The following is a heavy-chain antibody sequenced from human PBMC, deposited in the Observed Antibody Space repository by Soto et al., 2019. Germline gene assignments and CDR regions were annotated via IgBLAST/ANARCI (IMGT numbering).Heavy chain of an antibody. V-gene: IGHV1-8*01. CDR3: ARGVSAGVDY. J-gene: IGHJ4*02. CDR2: MQPSTGRT. CDR1: GYSFTSLD. Sequence: ASVKVSCKASGYSFTSLDINWVRQTAGQGLEWMGWMQPSTGRTGYAQRFQGRVTMTRDTSINTAYMELTTLTSDDTAFYYCARGVSAGVDYWGQGTLVTVSS. D-gene: IGHD1-26*01.